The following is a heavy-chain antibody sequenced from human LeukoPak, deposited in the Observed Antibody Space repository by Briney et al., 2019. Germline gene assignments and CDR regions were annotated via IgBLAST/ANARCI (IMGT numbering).Heavy chain of an antibody. J-gene: IGHJ5*02. Sequence: GGSLRLSCAASGFTFSKYWMNWVRQAPGKGLEWVANIKQDGSEKNYVDSVKGRFTISRDNAKNSLYLQMNSLRAEDTAVYYCARDNGGRFDPWGQGTLVTVSS. CDR3: ARDNGGRFDP. CDR2: IKQDGSEK. CDR1: GFTFSKYW. D-gene: IGHD2-8*01. V-gene: IGHV3-7*03.